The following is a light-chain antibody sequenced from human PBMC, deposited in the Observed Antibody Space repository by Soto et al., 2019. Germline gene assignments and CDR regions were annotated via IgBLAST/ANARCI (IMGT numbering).Light chain of an antibody. CDR3: CSYAGSYV. Sequence: QSALTQPASVSGSPGQSITISCTGTSSDVGSYNLVSWYQQHPGKAPKLMIYEGSKRPSGVSNRFSGSKSGNTASLTISGLQAEDEADYYCCSYAGSYVFGTATKVTVL. J-gene: IGLJ1*01. CDR1: SSDVGSYNL. CDR2: EGS. V-gene: IGLV2-23*01.